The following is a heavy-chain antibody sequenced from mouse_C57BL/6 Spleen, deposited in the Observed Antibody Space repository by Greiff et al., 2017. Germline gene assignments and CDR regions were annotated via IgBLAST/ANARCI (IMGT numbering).Heavy chain of an antibody. CDR1: GFTFSDYG. CDR2: ISSGSSTI. Sequence: VQLQESGGGLVKPGGSLKLSCAASGFTFSDYGMHWVRQAPEKGLEWVAYISSGSSTIYYADTVKGRFTISRDNAKNTLFLQMTSLRSEDTALYYCARGDYGSSYAMDYWGQGTSVTVSS. J-gene: IGHJ4*01. D-gene: IGHD1-1*01. V-gene: IGHV5-17*01. CDR3: ARGDYGSSYAMDY.